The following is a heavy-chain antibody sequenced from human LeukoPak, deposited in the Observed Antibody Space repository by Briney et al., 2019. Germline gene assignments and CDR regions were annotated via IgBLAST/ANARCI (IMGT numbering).Heavy chain of an antibody. CDR2: IYHSGST. V-gene: IGHV4-38-2*02. CDR1: GYSISSGYY. J-gene: IGHJ4*02. Sequence: SETLSLTCTVSGYSISSGYYWGWIRQPPGKGLEWIGTIYHSGSTYYNPSLKSRVTISVDTSKNQFSLKLTSVTAADTAVYYCARVRGYCSSTICYRYYFDYWGQGTLVTVSS. D-gene: IGHD2-2*01. CDR3: ARVRGYCSSTICYRYYFDY.